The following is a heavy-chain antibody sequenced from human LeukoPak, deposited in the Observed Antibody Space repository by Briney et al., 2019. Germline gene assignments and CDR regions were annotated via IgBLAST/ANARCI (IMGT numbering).Heavy chain of an antibody. D-gene: IGHD3-9*01. CDR2: IYHSGNT. CDR1: GYSISTGYY. J-gene: IGHJ4*02. CDR3: ARDILRNYFDY. Sequence: PSETLSLTCAVSGYSISTGYYWGWIRQPPGKGLEWIGSIYHSGNTYYNPSLKSRVTISVDTSKNQFSLKLSSVTAADTAVYYCARDILRNYFDYWGQGTLVTVSS. V-gene: IGHV4-38-2*02.